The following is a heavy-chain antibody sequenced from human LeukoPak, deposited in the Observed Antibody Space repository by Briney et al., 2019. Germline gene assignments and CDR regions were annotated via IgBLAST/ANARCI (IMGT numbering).Heavy chain of an antibody. CDR1: GGTFSSYA. J-gene: IGHJ3*02. Sequence: VKVSCKASGGTFSSYAISWVRQAPGQGLGWVGGLIPIFGTAHYAQQFQGRVTITADESTSTAYMELSTLRSEDTAVYYCARDFPLNPGTAMGRGAFDIWGQGTMVTVSS. D-gene: IGHD5-18*01. CDR2: LIPIFGTA. CDR3: ARDFPLNPGTAMGRGAFDI. V-gene: IGHV1-69*13.